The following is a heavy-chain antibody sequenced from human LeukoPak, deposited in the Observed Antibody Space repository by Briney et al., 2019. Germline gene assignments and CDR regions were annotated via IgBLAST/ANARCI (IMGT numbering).Heavy chain of an antibody. J-gene: IGHJ3*02. Sequence: SETLSLTCAVSGGSISSGGYSWSWIRQPPGKGLEWIGYIYYSGSTNYNPSLKSRVTISVDTSKNQFSQKLSSVTAADTAVYYCARDRAEGAFDIWGQGTMVTVSS. CDR2: IYYSGST. D-gene: IGHD6-19*01. V-gene: IGHV4-61*08. CDR3: ARDRAEGAFDI. CDR1: GGSISSGGYS.